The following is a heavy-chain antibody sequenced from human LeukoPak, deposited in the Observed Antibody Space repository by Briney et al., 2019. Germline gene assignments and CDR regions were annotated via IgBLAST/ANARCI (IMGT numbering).Heavy chain of an antibody. D-gene: IGHD3-9*01. CDR1: GYTFISYD. CDR2: ISAYNGNP. V-gene: IGHV1-18*04. Sequence: ASVKVSCKASGYTFISYDISWVRQAPGQGLEWMGWISAYNGNPNYAQKLQGRVTMTTDTSTSTAYMELRSLRSDDTAVYYCARVRLYYDILTVYDNFDYWGQGTLVTVSS. J-gene: IGHJ4*02. CDR3: ARVRLYYDILTVYDNFDY.